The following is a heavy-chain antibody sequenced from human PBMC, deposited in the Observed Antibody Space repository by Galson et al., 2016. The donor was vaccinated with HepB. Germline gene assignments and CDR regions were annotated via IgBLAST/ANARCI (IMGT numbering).Heavy chain of an antibody. CDR1: GFTFSTYA. D-gene: IGHD4-11*01. J-gene: IGHJ4*02. CDR2: ISSSSRDI. Sequence: SLRLSCAASGFTFSTYAMNWVRQAPGKGLEWVSSISSSSRDIYYADSVKGRFIISRDNAQNTLYLQMNSLRDEDTAVFYCARGLPLESNYWAEYYFDSWGQGTLVTVSS. CDR3: ARGLPLESNYWAEYYFDS. V-gene: IGHV3-21*01.